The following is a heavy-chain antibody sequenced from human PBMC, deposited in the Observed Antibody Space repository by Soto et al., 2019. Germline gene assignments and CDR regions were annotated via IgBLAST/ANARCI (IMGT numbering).Heavy chain of an antibody. V-gene: IGHV1-18*04. CDR1: GYTFTSYG. D-gene: IGHD6-19*01. J-gene: IGHJ6*02. CDR2: ISAYNGNT. Sequence: ASVKVSCKASGYTFTSYGISWVRQAPGQGLEWMGWISAYNGNTNYAQKLQGRVTMTTGTSTSTAYMELRSLRSDDTAVYYCARDPGGGWYGNYYYYYGMDVWGQGTTVTVSS. CDR3: ARDPGGGWYGNYYYYYGMDV.